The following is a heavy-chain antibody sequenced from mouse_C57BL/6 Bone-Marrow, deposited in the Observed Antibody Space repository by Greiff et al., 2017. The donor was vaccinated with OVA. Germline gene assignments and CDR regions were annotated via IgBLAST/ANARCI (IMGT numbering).Heavy chain of an antibody. V-gene: IGHV1-52*01. CDR1: GYTFTSYW. Sequence: QVQLQQPGAELVRPGSSVKLSCKASGYTFTSYWMHWVKQRPIKGLEWIGNIDPSDSETHYNQKFKDKATLTVDKSSSTAYMQLSSLTSEDSAVYYCAREVDGYYFFLFDYWGQGTTLTVSS. CDR3: AREVDGYYFFLFDY. J-gene: IGHJ2*01. D-gene: IGHD2-3*01. CDR2: IDPSDSET.